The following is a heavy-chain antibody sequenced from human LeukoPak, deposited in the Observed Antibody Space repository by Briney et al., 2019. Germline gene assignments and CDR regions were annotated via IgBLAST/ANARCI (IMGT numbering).Heavy chain of an antibody. CDR1: GGSISSSNW. CDR3: ARGGIGVAGYYYYYGMDV. V-gene: IGHV4-4*02. J-gene: IGHJ6*02. Sequence: SGTLSLTCAVSGGSISSSNWWSWVRQPPGKGLEWIGEIYHSGSTNYNPSLKSRVTISVDKSKNQFSQKLSSVTAADTAVYYCARGGIGVAGYYYYYGMDVWGQGTTVTVPS. D-gene: IGHD6-19*01. CDR2: IYHSGST.